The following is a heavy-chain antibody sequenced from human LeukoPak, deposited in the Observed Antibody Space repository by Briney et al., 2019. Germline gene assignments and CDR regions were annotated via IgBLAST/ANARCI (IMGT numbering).Heavy chain of an antibody. CDR2: INSDGSST. Sequence: PGGSPRLSCAASGFTFSSYWMHWVRQAPGKGLVWVSRINSDGSSTSYADSVKGRFTISRDNAKNTLYLQMNSLRAEDTAVYYCARDNQYSYYFDYWGQGTLVTVSS. J-gene: IGHJ4*02. V-gene: IGHV3-74*01. CDR3: ARDNQYSYYFDY. D-gene: IGHD2-21*01. CDR1: GFTFSSYW.